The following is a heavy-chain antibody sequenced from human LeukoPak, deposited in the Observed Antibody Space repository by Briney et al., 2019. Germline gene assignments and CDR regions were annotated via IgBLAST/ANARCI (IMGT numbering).Heavy chain of an antibody. J-gene: IGHJ6*04. CDR2: IYHSGST. D-gene: IGHD2-15*01. CDR3: AREGGGYCSGGSCPYGTDV. CDR1: GYSISSGYY. V-gene: IGHV4-38-2*01. Sequence: SETLSLTCAVSGYSISSGYYWGWIRQPPGKGLEWIGSIYHSGSTYYNPSLKSRVTISVDTSKNQFSLKLSSVTAADTAVYYCAREGGGYCSGGSCPYGTDVWGKGTTVTVSS.